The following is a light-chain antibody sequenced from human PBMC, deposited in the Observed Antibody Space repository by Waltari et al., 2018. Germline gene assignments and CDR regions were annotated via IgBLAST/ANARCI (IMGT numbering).Light chain of an antibody. CDR1: QSVLYSSNNKDY. CDR2: WAS. CDR3: QQYYSNPQT. V-gene: IGKV4-1*01. J-gene: IGKJ2*01. Sequence: DIVMTQSPDFLAVSLGERATINCQFRQSVLYSSNNKDYLAWYQQKPGQPPKLLIYWASIRESGVPDRFSGSGSGTDFTLTISSLQAEDVAVYYCQQYYSNPQTFGQGTKLEIK.